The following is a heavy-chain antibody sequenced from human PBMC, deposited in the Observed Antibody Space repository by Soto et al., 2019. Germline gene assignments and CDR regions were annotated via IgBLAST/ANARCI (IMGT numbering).Heavy chain of an antibody. CDR1: GFSLKTSGVG. J-gene: IGHJ4*02. Sequence: QITLKEAGPALVKPTQTLTVTCTFSGFSLKTSGVGVGWVRQPPGKALEWLALIYWNDDKRYSSSLKNRLTITKDTSKLQVVLTMTNVDPVDIVTYYCTHRHGQLLWSGEAFDYWGQGSLVTVSS. CDR3: THRHGQLLWSGEAFDY. V-gene: IGHV2-5*01. CDR2: IYWNDDK. D-gene: IGHD3-10*02.